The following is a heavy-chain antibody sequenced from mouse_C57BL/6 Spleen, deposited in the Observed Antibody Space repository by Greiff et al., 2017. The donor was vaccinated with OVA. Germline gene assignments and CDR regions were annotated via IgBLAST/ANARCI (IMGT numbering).Heavy chain of an antibody. J-gene: IGHJ2*01. CDR3: TRGWDVFDY. V-gene: IGHV6-6*01. CDR1: FFPFLSSF. D-gene: IGHD4-1*01. Sequence: LSLASSFFPFLSSFLSFFLPPPDPFLSFFSEIRNKAHNHATYYAESVKGRFTISRDDSKSSVYLQMNSLRAEDTGIYYCTRGWDVFDYWGQGTTLTVSS. CDR2: IRNKAHNHAT.